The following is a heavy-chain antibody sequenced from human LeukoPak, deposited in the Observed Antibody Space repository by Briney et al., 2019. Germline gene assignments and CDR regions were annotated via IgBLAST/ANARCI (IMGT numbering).Heavy chain of an antibody. J-gene: IGHJ4*02. CDR1: GFSISSHW. CDR3: AKDSPVATW. V-gene: IGHV3-23*01. D-gene: IGHD1-26*01. Sequence: GGSLRLSCVASGFSISSHWMSWVRQAPGKGLEWVSSITPSGDGTYYAASVKGRFTISRDNSKNTLYLQMDSLRADDTAKYYCAKDSPVATWWGQGTLVTVSS. CDR2: ITPSGDGT.